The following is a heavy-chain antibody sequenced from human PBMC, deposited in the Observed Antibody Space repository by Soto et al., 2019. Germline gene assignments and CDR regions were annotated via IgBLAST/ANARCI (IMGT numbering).Heavy chain of an antibody. V-gene: IGHV3-7*01. CDR3: ARDSVTIFGEVYWFDP. D-gene: IGHD3-3*01. CDR2: IKQDGSEK. Sequence: GGSLRLSCATSGFTFSSYWMSWVRQAPVKGLEWVANIKQDGSEKYYVDSVKGRFTISRDNAKNSLYLQMNSLRAEDTAVYYCARDSVTIFGEVYWFDPWGQGTLVTVSS. J-gene: IGHJ5*02. CDR1: GFTFSSYW.